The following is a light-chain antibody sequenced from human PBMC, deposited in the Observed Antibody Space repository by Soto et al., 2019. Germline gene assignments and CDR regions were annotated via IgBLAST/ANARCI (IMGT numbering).Light chain of an antibody. CDR1: QSVSSSY. Sequence: EIVLTQSPGTLSLSPGERATLSCRASQSVSSSYLAWYQQKPGQAPRLLIYGASSRATGIPDRFSGSGSGTDFNLTISRLEPDDFAVYYCQQYGSSPRVTFGGGTKVEIK. CDR2: GAS. J-gene: IGKJ4*01. V-gene: IGKV3-20*01. CDR3: QQYGSSPRVT.